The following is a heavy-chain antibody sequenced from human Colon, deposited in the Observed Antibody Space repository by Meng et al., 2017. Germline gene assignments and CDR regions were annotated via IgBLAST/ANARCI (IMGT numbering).Heavy chain of an antibody. Sequence: QVQLQESGPGLARPSETLSLTCTVSGGSVSSGSYYWSWIRQPPGKGLEWIXYIYYSGSTNYNPSLKSRVTISVDTSKNQFSLKLSSVTAADTAVYYCARNYGPWGQGTLVTVSS. CDR1: GGSVSSGSYY. V-gene: IGHV4-61*01. CDR2: IYYSGST. D-gene: IGHD4-17*01. J-gene: IGHJ5*02. CDR3: ARNYGP.